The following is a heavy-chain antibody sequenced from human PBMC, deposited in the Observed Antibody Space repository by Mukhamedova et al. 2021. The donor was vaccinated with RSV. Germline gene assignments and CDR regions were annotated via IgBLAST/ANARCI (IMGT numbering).Heavy chain of an antibody. J-gene: IGHJ4*02. Sequence: GSTYYNPSLKSRVTISVDTSKNQFSLKLSSVTAADTAVYYCARGAAFSSSWYYLDYWGQGTLVTVSS. V-gene: IGHV4-39*01. CDR3: ARGAAFSSSWYYLDY. D-gene: IGHD6-13*01. CDR2: GST.